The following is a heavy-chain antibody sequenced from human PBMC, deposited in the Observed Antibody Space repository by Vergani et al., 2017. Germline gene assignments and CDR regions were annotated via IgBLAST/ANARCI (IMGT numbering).Heavy chain of an antibody. V-gene: IGHV4-34*01. D-gene: IGHD6-13*01. CDR2: ISYIGDT. CDR1: GGSFIGYY. Sequence: QVQLQQWGAGLLNPSDTLSLTCAVYGGSFIGYYWSWIRLTPGKGLEWIGQISYIGDTNYSPSLTSRITIPIDTSKNQFTLKVYLVTTSLTAMEYCARVCGSRISWYQAVDYWSQGTLVTVSS. CDR3: ARVCGSRISWYQAVDY. J-gene: IGHJ4*02.